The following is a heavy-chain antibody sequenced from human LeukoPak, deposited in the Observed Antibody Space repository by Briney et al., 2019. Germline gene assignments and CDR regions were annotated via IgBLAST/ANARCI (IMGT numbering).Heavy chain of an antibody. CDR3: ARLLRCSSTSCYRGEFDY. Sequence: SETLSLTCTVSGGSISSSSYYWGWIRQPPGKGLEWIGSIYYSGSTYYNPSLKSRVTISVDTSKNQFSLKLSSVTAADTAVYYCARLLRCSSTSCYRGEFDYWGQGTLVTVSS. V-gene: IGHV4-39*01. CDR1: GGSISSSSYY. D-gene: IGHD2-2*01. CDR2: IYYSGST. J-gene: IGHJ4*02.